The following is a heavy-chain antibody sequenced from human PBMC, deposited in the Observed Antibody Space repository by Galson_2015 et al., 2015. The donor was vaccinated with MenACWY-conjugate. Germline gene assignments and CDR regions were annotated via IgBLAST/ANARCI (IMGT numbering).Heavy chain of an antibody. CDR3: AGGRYFSAFDI. V-gene: IGHV5-51*03. CDR2: IYAYDPDT. Sequence: QSGAEVKKPGESLTISCKGSGYSFTSYWIGWVRQMPGQGLEWMGFIYAYDPDTKYSPCFQGQVTITTDKSISTAYLQRSSLKASDAAMYCCAGGRYFSAFDIWGQGTMVTVSS. CDR1: GYSFTSYW. D-gene: IGHD3-9*01. J-gene: IGHJ3*02.